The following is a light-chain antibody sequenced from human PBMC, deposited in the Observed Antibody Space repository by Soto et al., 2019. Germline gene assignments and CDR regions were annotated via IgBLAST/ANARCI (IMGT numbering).Light chain of an antibody. Sequence: EIVLTQSPATLSLSPGERATLSCRASQSVSTYLAWYQQKPGQAPRLLISDASNSATSIPARFSGSGSETAFTLSISSLEPEDVAAYYCQQGSRWWTFGQGTKVEIK. CDR1: QSVSTY. CDR3: QQGSRWWT. V-gene: IGKV3-11*01. CDR2: DAS. J-gene: IGKJ1*01.